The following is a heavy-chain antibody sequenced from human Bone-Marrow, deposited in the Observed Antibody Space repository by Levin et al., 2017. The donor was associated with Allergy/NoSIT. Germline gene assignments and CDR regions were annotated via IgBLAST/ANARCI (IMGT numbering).Heavy chain of an antibody. CDR3: ARAIPSGGNSYYYYYMDV. Sequence: TLSLTCTVSGGSISNNYWSWIRQPPEKRLEWIGYIYYSGRTNYNPSLKSRVTISVDTSKNLFSLKLSSVTAADSAVYYCARAIPSGGNSYYYYYMDVWGKGTTVTVSS. CDR1: GGSISNNY. J-gene: IGHJ6*03. V-gene: IGHV4-59*01. CDR2: IYYSGRT. D-gene: IGHD4-23*01.